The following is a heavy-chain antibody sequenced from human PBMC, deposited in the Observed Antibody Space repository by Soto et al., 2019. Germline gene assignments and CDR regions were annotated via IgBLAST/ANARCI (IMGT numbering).Heavy chain of an antibody. V-gene: IGHV3-7*01. D-gene: IGHD7-27*01. CDR3: ARDGEAPGLYLDY. CDR2: INQDGREK. J-gene: IGHJ4*02. CDR1: GFIFSSYW. Sequence: GGSLRLSCAASGFIFSSYWMNWVRQAPGKGLEWVASINQDGREKYYVDSVKGRFTISRDNAKNPLYLQVNSLRAEDTAVYYCARDGEAPGLYLDYWGQGTLVTVSS.